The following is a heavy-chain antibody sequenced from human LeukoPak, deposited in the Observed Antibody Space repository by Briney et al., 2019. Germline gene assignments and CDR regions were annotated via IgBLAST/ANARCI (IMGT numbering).Heavy chain of an antibody. D-gene: IGHD3-22*01. CDR1: GYSFTTYV. Sequence: GASVKVSCTAFGYSFTTYVMHWVRQAPGQRLEWMGWINAGNGNTKYSQKFQGRVTISRDTSASTAYMELSSLRSEDTAVYYCARDTGLGRYYDSTGYYDGGRWFDPWGQGTLVTVSS. CDR3: ARDTGLGRYYDSTGYYDGGRWFDP. V-gene: IGHV1-3*01. CDR2: INAGNGNT. J-gene: IGHJ5*02.